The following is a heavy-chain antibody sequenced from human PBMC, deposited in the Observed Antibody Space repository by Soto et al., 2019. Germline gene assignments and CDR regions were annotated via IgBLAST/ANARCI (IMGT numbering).Heavy chain of an antibody. CDR1: GFTFSIYW. CDR3: VRGDGDRYDGHGYLGRH. V-gene: IGHV3-74*01. Sequence: EVQPVESGGGLVQPGGSLRLSCAASGFTFSIYWMHWVRQAPGKGLVWVSRMNMDGSRTSYADFAKGRFTISRDDAKSTVYLHMSNLRAEDTAVYYCVRGDGDRYDGHGYLGRHWGQGTLVTVSS. J-gene: IGHJ4*02. CDR2: MNMDGSRT. D-gene: IGHD2-21*01.